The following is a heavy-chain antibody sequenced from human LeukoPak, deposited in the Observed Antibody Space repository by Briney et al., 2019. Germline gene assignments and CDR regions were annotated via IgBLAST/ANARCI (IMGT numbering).Heavy chain of an antibody. CDR1: GFTFSTYG. CDR2: ISSSVGTI. CDR3: ARPATLSRSYFEY. J-gene: IGHJ4*02. Sequence: PGGTLRLSCAASGFTFSTYGMTWVRQAPGKGLQWVSYISSSVGTIYYADSVKGRFTISRDNAKNSLYLQMNSLRAEDTAVYYCARPATLSRSYFEYWGQGTLVTVSS. V-gene: IGHV3-48*04.